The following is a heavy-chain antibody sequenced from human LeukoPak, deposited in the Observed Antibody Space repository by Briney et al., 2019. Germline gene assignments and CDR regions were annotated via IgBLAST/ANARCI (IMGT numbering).Heavy chain of an antibody. V-gene: IGHV3-7*01. J-gene: IGHJ4*02. CDR3: ASGLEWLLYPFDY. Sequence: GGSLRLSCAASGFTFSSYWMSWVRQAPGKGLEWVANIKQDGSEKYYVDSVKGRFTISRDNAKNSLYLQVNSLRAEDTAVYYCASGLEWLLYPFDYWGQGTLVTVSS. CDR1: GFTFSSYW. D-gene: IGHD3-3*01. CDR2: IKQDGSEK.